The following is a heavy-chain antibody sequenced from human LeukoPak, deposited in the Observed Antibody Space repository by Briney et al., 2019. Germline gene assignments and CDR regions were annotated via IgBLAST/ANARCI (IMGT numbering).Heavy chain of an antibody. CDR1: GGSISSSNYY. J-gene: IGHJ5*02. Sequence: SETLSLTCTVSGGSISSSNYYWGWIRQPPGKGPEWIGSIYYSGSTYYNPSLKSRVTISVDTSKNQFSLKLSSVTAADTAVYYCARHEPKTSSWYKWFDPWGQGTLVTVSS. D-gene: IGHD6-13*01. CDR3: ARHEPKTSSWYKWFDP. CDR2: IYYSGST. V-gene: IGHV4-39*01.